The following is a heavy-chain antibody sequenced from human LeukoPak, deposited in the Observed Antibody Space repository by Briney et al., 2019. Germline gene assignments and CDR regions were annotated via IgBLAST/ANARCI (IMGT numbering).Heavy chain of an antibody. D-gene: IGHD3-10*01. CDR1: GFTFSSYW. V-gene: IGHV3-7*01. CDR2: IKQDGSEK. Sequence: GGSLRLSCAASGFTFSSYWMSWVRQAPGKGLEWVANIKQDGSEKYYVDSVKGRFTISRDNAKNSLYLKMNSLRAEDTAVYYCARCRYGSGSYYHYGMDVWGQGTTVTVSS. J-gene: IGHJ6*02. CDR3: ARCRYGSGSYYHYGMDV.